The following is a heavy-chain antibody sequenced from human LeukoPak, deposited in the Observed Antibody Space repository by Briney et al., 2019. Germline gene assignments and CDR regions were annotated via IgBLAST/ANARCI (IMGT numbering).Heavy chain of an antibody. CDR3: ARGGPDWDYYFDF. Sequence: KPSETLSLTCTVSGASISSGKYYWSCIRQPAGKELECIGRIYTGGTTSYNPSLKSRVTISVDTSKNHFSLKLTSVTAADTAVYYCARGGPDWDYYFDFWGQGTLVTVSS. J-gene: IGHJ4*02. CDR2: IYTGGTT. D-gene: IGHD3/OR15-3a*01. CDR1: GASISSGKYY. V-gene: IGHV4-61*02.